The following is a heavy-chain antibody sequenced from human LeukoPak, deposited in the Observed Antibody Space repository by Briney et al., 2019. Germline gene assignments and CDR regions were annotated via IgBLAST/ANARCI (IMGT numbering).Heavy chain of an antibody. D-gene: IGHD3-3*01. Sequence: SVKVSCKASGGTFSSYAISWVRQAPGQGLEWMGGIIPIIGTANYAQKFQGRVTITADESTSTAYMELSSLRSEDTAVYYCARAAIFGVVIMYYFDYWGQGTLVTVSS. CDR3: ARAAIFGVVIMYYFDY. V-gene: IGHV1-69*01. CDR1: GGTFSSYA. J-gene: IGHJ4*02. CDR2: IIPIIGTA.